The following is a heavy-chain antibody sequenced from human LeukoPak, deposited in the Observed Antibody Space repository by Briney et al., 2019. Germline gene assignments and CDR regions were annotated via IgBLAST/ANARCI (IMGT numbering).Heavy chain of an antibody. Sequence: GGSLRLSCAASGFTFSSYSMNWVRQAPGKGLEWVSSISSRSSYIDYADSLKGRFTISRDNAKNSLYLQMNSLRAEDTAVYCCARGKEPVAGSLSHFDYWGQGTLVTVSS. J-gene: IGHJ4*02. D-gene: IGHD6-19*01. V-gene: IGHV3-21*01. CDR3: ARGKEPVAGSLSHFDY. CDR1: GFTFSSYS. CDR2: ISSRSSYI.